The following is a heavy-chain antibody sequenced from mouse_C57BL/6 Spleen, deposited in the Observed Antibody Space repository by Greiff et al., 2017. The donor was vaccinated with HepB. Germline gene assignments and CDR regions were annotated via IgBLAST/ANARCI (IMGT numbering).Heavy chain of an antibody. Sequence: QVQLQQSGPELVKPGASVKLSCKASGYTFTSYDINWVKQRPGQGLEWIGWIYPRDGSTKYNEKFKGKATLTVDTSSSTAYMELHSLTSEDSAVYFCARKITTVVAYYFDYWGQGTTLTVSS. D-gene: IGHD1-1*01. CDR3: ARKITTVVAYYFDY. CDR2: IYPRDGST. V-gene: IGHV1-85*01. CDR1: GYTFTSYD. J-gene: IGHJ2*01.